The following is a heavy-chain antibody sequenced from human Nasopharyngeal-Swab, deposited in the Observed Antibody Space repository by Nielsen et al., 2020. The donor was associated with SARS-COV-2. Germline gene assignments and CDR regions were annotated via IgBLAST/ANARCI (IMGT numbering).Heavy chain of an antibody. D-gene: IGHD2-15*01. CDR1: GGSISSSSYY. CDR2: IYYSGST. Sequence: GSLRLSCTVSGGSISSSSYYWGWIRQPPGKGLEWIGSIYYSGSTYYNPSLKSRVTISVDTSKNQFSLKLSSVTAADTAVYYCASSGYGPMQYYFDYWGQGTLVTVSS. J-gene: IGHJ4*02. CDR3: ASSGYGPMQYYFDY. V-gene: IGHV4-39*01.